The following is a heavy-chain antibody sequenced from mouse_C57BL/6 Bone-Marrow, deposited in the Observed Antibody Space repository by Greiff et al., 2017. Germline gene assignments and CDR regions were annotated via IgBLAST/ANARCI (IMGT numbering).Heavy chain of an antibody. CDR3: ARWGLRYLDY. CDR2: IHPNSGST. Sequence: QVQLQQPGAELVKPGASVKLSCKASGYTFTSYWMHWVKQRPGQGLEWIGMIHPNSGSTNYNEKFKSKATLTVANSSSTAYMQLSSLTSEDSAVYYCARWGLRYLDYWGQGTTLTVSS. J-gene: IGHJ2*01. V-gene: IGHV1-64*01. CDR1: GYTFTSYW. D-gene: IGHD2-13*01.